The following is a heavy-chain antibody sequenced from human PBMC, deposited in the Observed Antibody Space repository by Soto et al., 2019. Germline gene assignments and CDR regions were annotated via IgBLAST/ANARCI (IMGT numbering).Heavy chain of an antibody. J-gene: IGHJ4*02. CDR1: GGSISSYY. CDR3: AREGGSYPFDY. V-gene: IGHV4-59*01. CDR2: IYYSGST. Sequence: QVQLQESGPGLVKPSETLSLTCTVSGGSISSYYWSWIRQPPGKGLEWIGYIYYSGSTNYNPSLKSRVTIPVDTSKNQFSLKLSSVTAADTAVYYCAREGGSYPFDYWGQGTLVTVSS. D-gene: IGHD1-26*01.